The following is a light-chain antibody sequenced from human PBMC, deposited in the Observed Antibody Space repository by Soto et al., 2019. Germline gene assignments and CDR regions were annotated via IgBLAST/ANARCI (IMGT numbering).Light chain of an antibody. CDR1: ESVSTN. J-gene: IGKJ1*01. Sequence: EIVMTQSPATLSLSPGERATLSCRASESVSTNLAWYQQKAGQAPRLLIYGASTRATGIPARFSGSGSGTDFTLTISSLESEDFAVYYCQQYNNWPQTFGQGTKVDIK. CDR3: QQYNNWPQT. V-gene: IGKV3-15*01. CDR2: GAS.